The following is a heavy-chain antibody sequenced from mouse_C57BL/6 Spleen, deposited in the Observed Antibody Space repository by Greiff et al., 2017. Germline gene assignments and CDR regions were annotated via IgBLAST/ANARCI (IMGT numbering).Heavy chain of an antibody. CDR3: ARSKYYSNYYFDY. V-gene: IGHV14-2*01. CDR1: GFNIKDYY. Sequence: VQLQQSGAELVKPGASVKLSCTASGFNIKDYYMHWVKQRTEQGLEWIGRIDPEDGDTKYAPKFQGKATLTADTSSNTAYLQLSSLTSEDTAVYYCARSKYYSNYYFDYWGQGTTLTVSS. J-gene: IGHJ2*01. CDR2: IDPEDGDT. D-gene: IGHD2-5*01.